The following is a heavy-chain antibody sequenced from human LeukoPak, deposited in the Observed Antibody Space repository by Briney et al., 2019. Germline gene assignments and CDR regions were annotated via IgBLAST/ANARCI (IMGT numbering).Heavy chain of an antibody. D-gene: IGHD1-26*01. J-gene: IGHJ4*02. CDR2: IYTSGST. CDR1: GDSISSCY. V-gene: IGHV4-4*07. Sequence: SETLSLTCTVSGDSISSCYWSWIRQPAGKGLEWIGRIYTSGSTNYNPSLKSRATMSVDTSKNQFSLKLSSVTAADTAVYYCARSPHMGASPEYYFDYWGQGTLVTVSS. CDR3: ARSPHMGASPEYYFDY.